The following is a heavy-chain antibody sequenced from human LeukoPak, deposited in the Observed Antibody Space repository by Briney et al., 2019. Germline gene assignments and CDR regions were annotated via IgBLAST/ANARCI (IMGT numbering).Heavy chain of an antibody. CDR3: ARRRTTGTTGYFDY. D-gene: IGHD1-1*01. V-gene: IGHV4-4*09. CDR1: RGSISTYY. Sequence: SETLSLTCTISRGSISTYYWSWIRQPPGKGLEWIGYISTGGSTNYNPSLKSRVTISVDTSKNQFSLNLSSVTAADAAMYYCARRRTTGTTGYFDYWGQGTLVTVSS. CDR2: ISTGGST. J-gene: IGHJ4*02.